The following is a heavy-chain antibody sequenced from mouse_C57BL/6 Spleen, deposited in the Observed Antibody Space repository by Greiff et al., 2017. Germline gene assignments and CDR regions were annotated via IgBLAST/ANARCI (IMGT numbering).Heavy chain of an antibody. J-gene: IGHJ2*01. CDR1: GYTFTGYW. CDR2: ILPGSGRT. D-gene: IGHD1-1*01. CDR3: ARGYYGSSYGFDY. Sequence: VQLQESGAELMKPGASVKLSCKATGYTFTGYWIEWVKQRPGHGLEWIGEILPGSGRTNYNEKFKGKATFTADTSSNTAYMQLSSLTTEDSAIYYCARGYYGSSYGFDYWGQGTTLTVSS. V-gene: IGHV1-9*01.